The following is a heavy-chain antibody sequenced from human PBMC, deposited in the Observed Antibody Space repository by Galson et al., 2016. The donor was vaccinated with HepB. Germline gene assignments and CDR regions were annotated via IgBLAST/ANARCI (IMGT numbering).Heavy chain of an antibody. V-gene: IGHV3-15*07. CDR3: TTGEDGYGY. CDR2: IKSKSHGGTT. CDR1: GFTFSNAW. Sequence: LRLSCAASGFTFSNAWMNWVRQAPGKGLAWVGRIKSKSHGGTTDYAAPVKGRITISRDDSRNTLYLQMNSLKTEDTAVYYCTTGEDGYGYWGQGTLVTVSS. J-gene: IGHJ4*02. D-gene: IGHD5-24*01.